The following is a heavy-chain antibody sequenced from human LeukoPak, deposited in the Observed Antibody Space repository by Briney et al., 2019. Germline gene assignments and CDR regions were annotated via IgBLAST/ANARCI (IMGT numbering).Heavy chain of an antibody. D-gene: IGHD2-15*01. CDR3: ARVLVSAATAENNWFDP. J-gene: IGHJ5*02. Sequence: GGSLRLSCAASGFTFSDYYMSWIRQAPGKGLEWVSYISSSGSTIYYADSVKGRFTISRDNAKNSLYLQMNSLRAEDTAVYYCARVLVSAATAENNWFDPWGQGTLVTVSS. V-gene: IGHV3-11*01. CDR1: GFTFSDYY. CDR2: ISSSGSTI.